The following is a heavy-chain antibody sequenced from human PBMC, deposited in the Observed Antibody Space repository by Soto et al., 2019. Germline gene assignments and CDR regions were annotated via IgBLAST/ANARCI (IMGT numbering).Heavy chain of an antibody. CDR3: ARRQGYCSSTSCYTPPYYYYYGMDV. Sequence: QVQLQESGPGLVKPSGTLSLTCAVSGGSISSSNWWSWVRQPPGKGLEWIGEIYHSGSTNYNPSLKSRVTISVDKSKTQFSLKLSSVTAADTAVYYCARRQGYCSSTSCYTPPYYYYYGMDVWGQGTTVTVSS. CDR2: IYHSGST. D-gene: IGHD2-2*02. CDR1: GGSISSSNW. V-gene: IGHV4-4*02. J-gene: IGHJ6*02.